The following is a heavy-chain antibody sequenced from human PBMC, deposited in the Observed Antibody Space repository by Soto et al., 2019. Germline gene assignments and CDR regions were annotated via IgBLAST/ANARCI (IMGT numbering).Heavy chain of an antibody. Sequence: QVQLQQSGPGLVKPSQTLSLTCAISGDSVSSNSVAWNWIRQSPSRGLEWLGRTYYRSKWYNAYGVTVKGRITINPDTSKKQFSLQLNSVTPEDTAVYYCARGRFNAFGIWGQGTMVTVSS. J-gene: IGHJ3*02. CDR1: GDSVSSNSVA. D-gene: IGHD3-3*01. V-gene: IGHV6-1*01. CDR2: TYYRSKWYN. CDR3: ARGRFNAFGI.